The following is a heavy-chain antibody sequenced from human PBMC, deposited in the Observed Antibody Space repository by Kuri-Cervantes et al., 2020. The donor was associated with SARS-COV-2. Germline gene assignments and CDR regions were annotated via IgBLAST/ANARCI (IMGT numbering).Heavy chain of an antibody. CDR2: ISYDGSNK. CDR3: VRDGDHWNFDY. D-gene: IGHD1-1*01. V-gene: IGHV3-33*05. J-gene: IGHJ4*02. Sequence: GESLKISFAASGFTFSSYGMHWVRQAPGKGLERVAVISYDGSNKYYADSVKGRFTLSRDNAKNMLFLQMNSLRAEDTAVYYCVRDGDHWNFDYWGQGTLVTVSS. CDR1: GFTFSSYG.